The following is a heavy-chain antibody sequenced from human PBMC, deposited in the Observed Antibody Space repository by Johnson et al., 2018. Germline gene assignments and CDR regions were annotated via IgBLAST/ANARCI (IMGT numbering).Heavy chain of an antibody. CDR1: GFTFDDYA. CDR3: AKDMALRWSAIQH. CDR2: IYWNSGSI. V-gene: IGHV3-9*01. Sequence: VQLVQSGGGLVQPGRSLRLSCAASGFTFDDYAMHWVRQAPGKGLEWVSGIYWNSGSIEYADSVKGRFTISRDNAKNSLYLQMNSLRTEDTAFYYCAKDMALRWSAIQHWGQGTLVTVSS. D-gene: IGHD4-23*01. J-gene: IGHJ1*01.